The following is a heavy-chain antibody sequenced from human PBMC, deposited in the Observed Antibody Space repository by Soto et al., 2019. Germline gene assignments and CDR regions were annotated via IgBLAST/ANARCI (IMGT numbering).Heavy chain of an antibody. V-gene: IGHV4-34*01. CDR1: GESSSGYY. Sequence: ETLSLTCAVYGESSSGYYWSWIRQPPGKGLEWIGEINHSGSTNYNPSLKSRVTISVDTSKNQFSLKLSSVTAADTAVYYCARGGITIFGVVIMDNWFDPWGQGTLVTVSS. D-gene: IGHD3-3*01. CDR2: INHSGST. J-gene: IGHJ5*02. CDR3: ARGGITIFGVVIMDNWFDP.